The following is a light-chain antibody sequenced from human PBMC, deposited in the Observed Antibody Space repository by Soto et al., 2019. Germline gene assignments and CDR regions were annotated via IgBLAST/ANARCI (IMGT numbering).Light chain of an antibody. CDR3: QQYGSPPIT. Sequence: LVLTQSPATLSLSPGEIATLSCRASESVRSHLAWFQQKPGRAPRLLIYDASTRATGIPDRFSGSGSGTDFTLTISRLEPEDFAVYYCQQYGSPPITFGQGTRLEIK. CDR1: ESVRSH. V-gene: IGKV3-20*01. J-gene: IGKJ5*01. CDR2: DAS.